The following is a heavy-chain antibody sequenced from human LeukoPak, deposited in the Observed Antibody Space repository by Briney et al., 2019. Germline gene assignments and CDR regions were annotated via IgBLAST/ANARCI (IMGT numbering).Heavy chain of an antibody. CDR2: IYSGGST. CDR1: GFTVSSNY. J-gene: IGHJ3*02. V-gene: IGHV3-53*01. Sequence: GGSLRLSCAASGFTVSSNYMSWVRQAPGKGLEWVSVIYSGGSTYYADSVKGRFTISRDNAKNSLYLQMNSLRAEDTAVYYCAREKDSSGYYYYAFDIWGQGTMVTVSS. D-gene: IGHD3-22*01. CDR3: AREKDSSGYYYYAFDI.